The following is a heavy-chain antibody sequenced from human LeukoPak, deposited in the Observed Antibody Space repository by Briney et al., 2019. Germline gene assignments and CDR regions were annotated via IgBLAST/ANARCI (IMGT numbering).Heavy chain of an antibody. J-gene: IGHJ4*02. V-gene: IGHV3-33*01. D-gene: IGHD3-9*01. CDR2: IWYVGSNN. CDR3: ARGSGRYDILTGYYPSSDFDY. CDR1: GFTFSSYG. Sequence: QPGMFLRLSCAASGFTFSSYGMPWDRQAPGKGLAWVAVIWYVGSNNYYADSVKRRFTISRDNSKNTLYLQMNSLRAEDSAVYYCARGSGRYDILTGYYPSSDFDYWGQGTLVTVSS.